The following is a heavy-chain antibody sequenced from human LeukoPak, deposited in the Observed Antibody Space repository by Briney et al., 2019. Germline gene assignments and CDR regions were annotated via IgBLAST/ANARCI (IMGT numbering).Heavy chain of an antibody. CDR3: ARDDGGRHTSSLDY. CDR1: GFTFSTYE. J-gene: IGHJ4*02. CDR2: MSITGDII. Sequence: GGSLRLSCAASGFTFSTYEMHWVRQAPGKGLGWVSYMSITGDIIYYADSVKGRFTISRDNAKNSLYLQMDSLRAEDTAVYYCARDDGGRHTSSLDYWGQGTLVAVSS. V-gene: IGHV3-48*03. D-gene: IGHD6-6*01.